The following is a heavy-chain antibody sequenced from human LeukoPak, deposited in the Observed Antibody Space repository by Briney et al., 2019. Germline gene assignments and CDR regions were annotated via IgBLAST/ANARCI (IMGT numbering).Heavy chain of an antibody. CDR2: ISSSGSTT. J-gene: IGHJ3*02. CDR1: GFTFSSYE. V-gene: IGHV3-48*03. CDR3: ARAPRGDLLYAFDI. D-gene: IGHD1-26*01. Sequence: GGSLRLSCAASGFTFSSYEMNWVRQAPGKGLEWVSYISSSGSTTYYADSVKGRFTISRDNSKNTLYLQMNSLRAEDTAVYYCARAPRGDLLYAFDIWGQGTMVTVSS.